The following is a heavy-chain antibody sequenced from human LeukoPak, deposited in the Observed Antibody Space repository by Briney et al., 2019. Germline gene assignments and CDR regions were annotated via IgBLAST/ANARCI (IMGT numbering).Heavy chain of an antibody. CDR3: ARDLRFLEWRGYFDY. J-gene: IGHJ4*02. Sequence: PGRSLRLSCAASGFTFSSYSMNWVRQAPGKGLEWVSSISSSSSYIYYADSVKGRFTISRDNAKNSLYLQMNSLRAEDTAVYYCARDLRFLEWRGYFDYWGQGTLVTVSS. D-gene: IGHD3-3*01. CDR1: GFTFSSYS. CDR2: ISSSSSYI. V-gene: IGHV3-21*01.